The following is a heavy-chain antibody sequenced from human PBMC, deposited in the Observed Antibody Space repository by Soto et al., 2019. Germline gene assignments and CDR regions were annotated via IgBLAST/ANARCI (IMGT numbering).Heavy chain of an antibody. D-gene: IGHD1-7*01. CDR1: GGTFSSYA. CDR2: IIPIFGTA. Sequence: ASVKVSCKASGGTFSSYAISWVRQAPGQGLEWMGGIIPIFGTANYAQKFQGRVTITADESTSTAYMELSSLRSEDTAVYYCASCPLELLPREADRYYYYYGMDVWGQGTTVTVSS. J-gene: IGHJ6*02. CDR3: ASCPLELLPREADRYYYYYGMDV. V-gene: IGHV1-69*13.